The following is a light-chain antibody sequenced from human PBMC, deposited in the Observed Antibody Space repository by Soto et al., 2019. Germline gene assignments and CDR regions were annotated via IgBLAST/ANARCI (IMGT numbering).Light chain of an antibody. CDR1: QTVSTY. CDR3: QQRSNWPWT. V-gene: IGKV1-39*01. Sequence: DTQMTQSPSSLSAYVGDRISITCRASQTVSTYLNWYQQKPGKAPTLLISATSTLQSGVPSRFSGSGSGTDFTLTITSLQPEDFAVYYCQQRSNWPWTFGQGTKVEIK. CDR2: ATS. J-gene: IGKJ1*01.